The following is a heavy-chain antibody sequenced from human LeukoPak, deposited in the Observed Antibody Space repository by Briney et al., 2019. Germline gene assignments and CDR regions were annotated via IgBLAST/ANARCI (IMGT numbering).Heavy chain of an antibody. CDR3: ARDLVGYCSGGSCSIYYYYGMDV. D-gene: IGHD2-15*01. V-gene: IGHV3-66*01. Sequence: SGGSLRLSCAASGFTVSSNYMSWVRQASGKGLEWVSVIYSGGSTYYADSVKGRFTISRDNSKNTLYLQMNSLRAEDTAVYYCARDLVGYCSGGSCSIYYYYGMDVWGQGTTVTVSS. CDR2: IYSGGST. CDR1: GFTVSSNY. J-gene: IGHJ6*02.